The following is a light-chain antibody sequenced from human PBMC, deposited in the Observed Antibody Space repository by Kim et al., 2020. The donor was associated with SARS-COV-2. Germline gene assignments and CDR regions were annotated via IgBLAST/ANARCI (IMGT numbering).Light chain of an antibody. J-gene: IGLJ2*01. V-gene: IGLV2-11*01. CDR3: CSYAGSYTV. CDR2: DVS. CDR1: SSDVGGYSY. Sequence: PGQSVTISCIGTSSDVGGYSYVSWYQQHPGKAPKLMIFDVSKRPSGVPDRFSGSKSGNTASLTISGLQTEDEADYYCCSYAGSYTVFGGGTKLTVL.